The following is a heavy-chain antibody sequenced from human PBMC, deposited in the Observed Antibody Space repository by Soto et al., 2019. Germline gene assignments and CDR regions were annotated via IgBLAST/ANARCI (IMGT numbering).Heavy chain of an antibody. D-gene: IGHD3-22*01. V-gene: IGHV1-18*04. CDR2: ISPYNGNT. J-gene: IGHJ5*02. Sequence: QIQLVQSAAEVKKPGASVKVSCKTSGYTFVSYGISWVRQAPGQGLEWMGWISPYNGNTNFAQRFRGRVTLTTVTSTDFCYMALGSMKSDDTAVYYCARDQNFFDSIGYDDHWGQRTLITVSS. CDR1: GYTFVSYG. CDR3: ARDQNFFDSIGYDDH.